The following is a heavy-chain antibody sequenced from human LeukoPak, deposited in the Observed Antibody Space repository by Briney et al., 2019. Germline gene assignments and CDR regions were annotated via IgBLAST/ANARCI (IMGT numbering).Heavy chain of an antibody. V-gene: IGHV4-59*11. D-gene: IGHD1-1*01. CDR2: IYYSGST. CDR1: GGSISSHY. CDR3: ARVRDNWNYVFDY. Sequence: SETLSLTCTVSGGSISSHYWSWIRQPPGKGLEWIGYIYYSGSTNCNPSLKSRVTISVDTSKNQFSLKLSSVTAADTAVYYCARVRDNWNYVFDYWGQGTLVTVSS. J-gene: IGHJ4*02.